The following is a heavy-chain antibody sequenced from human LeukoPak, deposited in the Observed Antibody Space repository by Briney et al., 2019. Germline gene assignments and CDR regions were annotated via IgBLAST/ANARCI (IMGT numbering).Heavy chain of an antibody. V-gene: IGHV3-21*01. CDR1: GFTFSSYS. CDR2: ISSSSSYI. D-gene: IGHD6-13*01. J-gene: IGHJ3*02. CDR3: ARDLGQLGDAFDI. Sequence: GGSLRLSCAASGFTFSSYSMNWVRQAPGKGLEWVSSISSSSSYIYYADSVKGRFTISRDNAKNSLYLQMNSLRAEDTAVYYCARDLGQLGDAFDIWGQETMVTVSS.